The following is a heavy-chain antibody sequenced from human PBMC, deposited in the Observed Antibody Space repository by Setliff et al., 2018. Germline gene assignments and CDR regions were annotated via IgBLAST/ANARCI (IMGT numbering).Heavy chain of an antibody. V-gene: IGHV3-23*01. CDR1: VFTFSNSA. Sequence: GSLRLSCVGSVFTFSNSAMSWVRQAPGKGLEWVSTITDSGSKILYVDSVKGRFTISRDNSKNTLVLQMGILRAADTAVYYCEMTCSGSGCYAGLESWGQGTPVTVSS. D-gene: IGHD2-15*01. J-gene: IGHJ4*02. CDR2: ITDSGSKI. CDR3: EMTCSGSGCYAGLES.